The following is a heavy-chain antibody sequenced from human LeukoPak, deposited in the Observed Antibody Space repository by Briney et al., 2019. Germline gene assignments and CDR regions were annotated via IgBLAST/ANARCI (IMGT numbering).Heavy chain of an antibody. V-gene: IGHV1-2*02. Sequence: ASVKVSCTASGYTFTGYYMQWVRQAPGQGLEWMGWINPNSGGTNYAQKFQGRVTMTRDTSISTAYMELRSLRSDDTAVYYCARDMKRSRARWENLGFDPWGQGTLVTVSS. CDR2: INPNSGGT. D-gene: IGHD1-26*01. CDR1: GYTFTGYY. CDR3: ARDMKRSRARWENLGFDP. J-gene: IGHJ5*02.